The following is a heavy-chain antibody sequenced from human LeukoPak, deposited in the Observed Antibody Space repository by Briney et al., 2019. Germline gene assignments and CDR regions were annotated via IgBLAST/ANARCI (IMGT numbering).Heavy chain of an antibody. J-gene: IGHJ4*02. D-gene: IGHD3-9*01. CDR2: ISWNSGSI. Sequence: PGRSLRLSCAASGFTFDDYAMHWVRQAPGKGLGWVSGISWNSGSIGYADSVKGRFTISRDNAKNSLYLQMNSLRAEDTALYYCAKAPGHILTGYLSFDYWGQGTLVTVSS. CDR1: GFTFDDYA. CDR3: AKAPGHILTGYLSFDY. V-gene: IGHV3-9*01.